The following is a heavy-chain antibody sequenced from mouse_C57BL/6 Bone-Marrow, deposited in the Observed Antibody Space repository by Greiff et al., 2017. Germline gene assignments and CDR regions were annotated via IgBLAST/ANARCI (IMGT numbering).Heavy chain of an antibody. CDR3: SRFYYGSSYGFAY. CDR1: GYTFTSYW. J-gene: IGHJ3*01. D-gene: IGHD1-1*01. V-gene: IGHV1-55*01. CDR2: IYPGSGST. Sequence: QVQLQQPGAELVKPGASVKMSCKASGYTFTSYWITWVKQRPGQGLEWIGDIYPGSGSTNYNEKFKSKATLTVDTSSSTAYMHLSSLTSEDSAVYDCSRFYYGSSYGFAYWGQGTLVTVSA.